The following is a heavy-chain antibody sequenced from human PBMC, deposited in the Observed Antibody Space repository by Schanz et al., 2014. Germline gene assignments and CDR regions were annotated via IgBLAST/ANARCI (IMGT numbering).Heavy chain of an antibody. V-gene: IGHV3-66*02. CDR1: GFTVSNNY. CDR2: LYNNGAA. Sequence: EVQLVESGGGLVQPGGSLRLSCAASGFTVSNNYMSWVRQPPGKGLEWVSVLYNNGAAYYTDSVKGRFTVSRDNSKNTVYLQMNSLRAEDTAVYYCAKEESPPSLVDYWGQGTLVTVSS. J-gene: IGHJ4*02. CDR3: AKEESPPSLVDY.